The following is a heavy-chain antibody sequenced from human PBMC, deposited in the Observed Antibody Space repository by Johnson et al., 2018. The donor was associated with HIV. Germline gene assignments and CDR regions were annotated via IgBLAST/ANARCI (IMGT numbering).Heavy chain of an antibody. Sequence: QMQLVESGGGVVQPGRSLRLSCAASGFTFSSYAMHWVRQAPGKGLEWVAVISYDGGNKYYADSVKGRFPISRDNSKNTLYLQMNSLRVEDTAVYYCARDHGQLWLLPAFDIWGQGTMVTVSS. V-gene: IGHV3-30*04. J-gene: IGHJ3*02. D-gene: IGHD5-18*01. CDR3: ARDHGQLWLLPAFDI. CDR1: GFTFSSYA. CDR2: ISYDGGNK.